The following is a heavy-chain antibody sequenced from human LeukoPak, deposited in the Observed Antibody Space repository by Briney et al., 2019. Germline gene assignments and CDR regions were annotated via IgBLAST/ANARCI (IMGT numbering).Heavy chain of an antibody. V-gene: IGHV3-74*01. J-gene: IGHJ4*02. CDR2: IASDGSST. CDR3: ARGRPHGNDY. CDR1: GFTFSSYW. D-gene: IGHD4-23*01. Sequence: GGSLRLSCAASGFTFSSYWMNWVRQAPGKGLVWVSRIASDGSSTIYADSVKGRFSISRDNAKNTLYLQMNSLRVEDTAVYYCARGRPHGNDYWGQGTLVTVSS.